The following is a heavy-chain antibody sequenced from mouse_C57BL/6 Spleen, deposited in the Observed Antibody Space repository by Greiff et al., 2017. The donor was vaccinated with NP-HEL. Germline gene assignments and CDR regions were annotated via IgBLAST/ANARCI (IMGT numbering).Heavy chain of an antibody. CDR3: AREGLLSPGYFDY. CDR2: IHPNSGST. V-gene: IGHV1-64*01. Sequence: QVQLQQPGAELVKPGASVKLSCKASGYTFTSYWMHWVKLRPGQGLEWIGMIHPNSGSTNYNEKFKSKATLTVDKSSSTAYMQLSSLTSEDSAVYYCAREGLLSPGYFDYWGQGTTLTVSS. CDR1: GYTFTSYW. D-gene: IGHD2-1*01. J-gene: IGHJ2*01.